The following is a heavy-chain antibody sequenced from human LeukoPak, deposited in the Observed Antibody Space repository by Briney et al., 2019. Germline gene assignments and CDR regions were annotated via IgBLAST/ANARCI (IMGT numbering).Heavy chain of an antibody. J-gene: IGHJ4*02. V-gene: IGHV3-7*03. Sequence: GGSLRLSCAASGFTFSSYWMSWVRQAPGKGLEWVASINQEGSEKYHVDSVKGRFTISRDNSKNTLYLQMNSLRAEDTAVYYCAKGGYGDESYNWGQGTLVTVSS. CDR1: GFTFSSYW. CDR3: AKGGYGDESYN. CDR2: INQEGSEK. D-gene: IGHD4-17*01.